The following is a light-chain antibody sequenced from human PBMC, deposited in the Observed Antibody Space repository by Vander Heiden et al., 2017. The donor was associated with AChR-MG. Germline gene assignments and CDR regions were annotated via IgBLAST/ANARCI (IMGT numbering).Light chain of an antibody. Sequence: SVLTPPPSVSGPPGQRVTISCTASNSNIGAGYDVHGYQQLPGKAPKPLIFADNNRPSGVSDRFSGAKSAAPASLAITGLQSVDEADDYCQSYDSSLSGPVFGGGTKLTVL. V-gene: IGLV1-40*01. CDR3: QSYDSSLSGPV. J-gene: IGLJ2*01. CDR2: ADN. CDR1: NSNIGAGYD.